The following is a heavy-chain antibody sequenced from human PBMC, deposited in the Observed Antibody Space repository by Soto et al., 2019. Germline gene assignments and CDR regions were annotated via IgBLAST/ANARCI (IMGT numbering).Heavy chain of an antibody. V-gene: IGHV3-30*18. J-gene: IGHJ3*02. Sequence: RLSCAASGFTFSSYGMHWVRQAPGKGLEWVAVISYDGSNKYYADSVKGRFTISRDNSKNTLYLQMNSLRAEDTAVYYCAKDLTCYYDSSGYPNAFGIWGQGTMVTVSS. CDR3: AKDLTCYYDSSGYPNAFGI. CDR2: ISYDGSNK. CDR1: GFTFSSYG. D-gene: IGHD3-22*01.